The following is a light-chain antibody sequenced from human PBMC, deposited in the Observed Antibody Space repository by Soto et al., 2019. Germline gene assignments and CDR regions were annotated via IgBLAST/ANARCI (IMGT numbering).Light chain of an antibody. CDR3: QQYNSYAWT. CDR1: QTISSW. Sequence: DIQMTQSPSTLSGSVGDRVTITCRASQTISSWLAWYQQKPGKAPKLLIYKASTLKSGVPSRFSGSGSGTEFTLTISSLQPDDFAPYYCQQYNSYAWTFGQGTKVDI. V-gene: IGKV1-5*03. J-gene: IGKJ1*01. CDR2: KAS.